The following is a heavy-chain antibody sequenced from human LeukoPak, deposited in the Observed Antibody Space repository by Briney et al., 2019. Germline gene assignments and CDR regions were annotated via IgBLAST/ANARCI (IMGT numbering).Heavy chain of an antibody. D-gene: IGHD6-13*01. J-gene: IGHJ3*02. CDR3: ARVADVAAAVDAFDI. Sequence: GGSMRHSCAASGFIFSNYAMSWVRQAPGKGLQWVSAFSGSGGSTYHADSVKGRFTISRDNAKNLLFLEMNSLGVGDTAVYYCARVADVAAAVDAFDIWGQGTMVTVSS. CDR2: FSGSGGST. CDR1: GFIFSNYA. V-gene: IGHV3-23*01.